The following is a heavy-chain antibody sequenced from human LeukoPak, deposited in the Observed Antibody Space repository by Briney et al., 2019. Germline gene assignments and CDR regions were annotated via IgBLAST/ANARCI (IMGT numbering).Heavy chain of an antibody. J-gene: IGHJ5*02. CDR3: ARDLGGRYSSENWFDP. D-gene: IGHD1-26*01. CDR1: GDSISSYY. V-gene: IGHV4-59*12. CDR2: IYYSGST. Sequence: SETLSLTCAVSGDSISSYYWSWIRQPPGKGLEWIGYIYYSGSTNYNPSLKSRVTISIDTSKNQFSLRLSSVTAADTAVYYCARDLGGRYSSENWFDPWGQGTLVTVSS.